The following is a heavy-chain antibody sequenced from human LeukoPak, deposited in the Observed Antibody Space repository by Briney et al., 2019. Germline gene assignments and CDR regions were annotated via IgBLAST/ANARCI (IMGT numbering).Heavy chain of an antibody. Sequence: GGSLRLSCAASGFTFSSYAMSWVRQAAGKGLEWVSAISGSGGSTYYADSVKGRFTISRDNSKNTLYLQLNSLRAEDTALYYCATDLTGYCSGGSCYGWGQRPLVTLPS. CDR3: ATDLTGYCSGGSCYG. J-gene: IGHJ4*02. CDR1: GFTFSSYA. CDR2: ISGSGGST. V-gene: IGHV3-23*01. D-gene: IGHD2-15*01.